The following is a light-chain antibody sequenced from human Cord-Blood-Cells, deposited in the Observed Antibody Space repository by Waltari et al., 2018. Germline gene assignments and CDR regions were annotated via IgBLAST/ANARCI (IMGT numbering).Light chain of an antibody. Sequence: DIQMTPSPSSLSASVVDRVTITCRESQGISNYLAWYQQKPGKVPKLLIYAASTLQSGVPSRFSGSGSGTDFTLTISSLQPEDVATYYCEQYHSAPRPFGQGTKVEIK. V-gene: IGKV1-27*01. CDR2: AAS. CDR3: EQYHSAPRP. CDR1: QGISNY. J-gene: IGKJ1*01.